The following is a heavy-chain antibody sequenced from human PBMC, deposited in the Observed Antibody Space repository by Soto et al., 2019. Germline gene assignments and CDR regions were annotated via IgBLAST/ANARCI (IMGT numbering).Heavy chain of an antibody. V-gene: IGHV4-30-4*01. D-gene: IGHD2-21*02. CDR1: GGSISSGDYY. CDR2: IYYSGST. J-gene: IGHJ5*02. Sequence: QVQLQESGPGLVKPSQTLSLTCTVSGGSISSGDYYCSWIRQPPGKGLEWIGYIYYSGSTYYNPSLKSRVTIPVDTSKNQFSLKLSSVTAADTAVYYCAREVVTAPNWFDPWGQGTLVTVSS. CDR3: AREVVTAPNWFDP.